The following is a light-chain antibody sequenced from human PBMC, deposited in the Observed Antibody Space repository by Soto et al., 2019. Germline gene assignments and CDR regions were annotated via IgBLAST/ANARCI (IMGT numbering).Light chain of an antibody. CDR2: RNN. CDR1: SSNIGRNY. J-gene: IGLJ1*01. CDR3: AAWDDSLSEGV. V-gene: IGLV1-47*01. Sequence: QPVLTQPPSASGTPGQRATISCSGSSSNIGRNYVSWYQKLPGTAPKLLIYRNNQRPSGVPDRISGSKSGTSASLAISGLRSEDEADYYCAAWDDSLSEGVFGTATKLTVL.